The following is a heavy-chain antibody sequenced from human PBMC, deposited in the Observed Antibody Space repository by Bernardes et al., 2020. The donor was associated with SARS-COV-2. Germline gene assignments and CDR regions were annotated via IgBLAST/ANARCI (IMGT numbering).Heavy chain of an antibody. V-gene: IGHV1-8*01. D-gene: IGHD3-10*01. CDR2: MNPNSGNT. CDR3: ARAAPLWFGELYGMDV. Sequence: ASVKVSCKASGYTFTSYDINWVRQATGQGLEWMGWMNPNSGNTGYAQKFQGRVTMTRNTSISTAYMELSSLRSEDTAVYYCARAAPLWFGELYGMDVWGQGTTVTVSS. CDR1: GYTFTSYD. J-gene: IGHJ6*02.